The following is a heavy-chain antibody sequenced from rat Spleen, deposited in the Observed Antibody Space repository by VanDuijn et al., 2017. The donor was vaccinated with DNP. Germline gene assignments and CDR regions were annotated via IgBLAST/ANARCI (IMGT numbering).Heavy chain of an antibody. CDR1: GFTFSYYW. D-gene: IGHD1-7*01. CDR2: ITGGSGIT. J-gene: IGHJ3*01. CDR3: ATSSYYGYDYGFAY. Sequence: EVQLVESGGDLVQPGRSLKVSCVASGFTFSYYWMAWIRQVPGKGLEWIASITGGSGITSYPDSVKGRFTISRDDAKTTLYLQMDSLRSEDTATYYCATSSYYGYDYGFAYWGQGTLVTVSS. V-gene: IGHV5-31*01.